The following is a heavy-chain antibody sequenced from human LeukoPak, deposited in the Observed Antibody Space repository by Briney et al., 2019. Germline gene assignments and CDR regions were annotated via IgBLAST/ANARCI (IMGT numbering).Heavy chain of an antibody. V-gene: IGHV4-34*01. J-gene: IGHJ4*02. CDR2: INHSGST. Sequence: PSETLSLTCAVYGGSFSGYYWSWIRQPLGKGLEWIGEINHSGSTNYNPSLKSRVTISVDTSKNQFSLKVSSVTAADTAVYYCASLGYWGQGTLVTVSS. D-gene: IGHD3-16*01. CDR1: GGSFSGYY. CDR3: ASLGY.